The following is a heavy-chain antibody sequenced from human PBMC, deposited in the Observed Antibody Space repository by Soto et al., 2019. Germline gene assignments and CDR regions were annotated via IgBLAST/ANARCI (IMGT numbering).Heavy chain of an antibody. Sequence: LRLSCAAPGFMVSSSAMSWVRQAPGKGLEWVSTISNSGDVTYYADSVKGRFTISRDNSKNTVYLQMNSLGADDTAVYYCAKAPNWNYESGYFDYWGQGTLVTVSS. CDR1: GFMVSSSA. D-gene: IGHD1-7*01. V-gene: IGHV3-23*01. CDR3: AKAPNWNYESGYFDY. J-gene: IGHJ4*02. CDR2: ISNSGDVT.